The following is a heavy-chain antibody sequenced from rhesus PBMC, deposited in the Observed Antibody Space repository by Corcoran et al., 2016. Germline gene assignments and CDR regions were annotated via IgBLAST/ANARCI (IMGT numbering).Heavy chain of an antibody. CDR1: GGSISGYYY. V-gene: IGHV4-73*01. J-gene: IGHJ6*01. CDR2: IHDKGTNT. Sequence: QVKLQQWGEGLVKPSETLSLTCAVYGGSISGYYYWSWFRQPAGKGQEWIGYIHDKGTNTNDNPSIKKRVNMSKDTSKNQFARKLSYVTAADTAVYYCAMYSWKKNGLDSWGQGVVVTVSS. D-gene: IGHD1-1-1*01. CDR3: AMYSWKKNGLDS.